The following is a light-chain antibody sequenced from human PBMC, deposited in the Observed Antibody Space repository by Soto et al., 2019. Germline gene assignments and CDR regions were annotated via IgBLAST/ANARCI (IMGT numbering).Light chain of an antibody. CDR2: AVT. Sequence: QSALTQPASVSGSPGQSITISCTGTTIDLGVYNYVSWYQQHPGKAHKLMIYAVTNRPSGVSTRFSGSKSVSTACLATSGIQAEYDADYYCTSFPTKNTRVFGGGAKLIVL. CDR1: TIDLGVYNY. CDR3: TSFPTKNTRV. V-gene: IGLV2-14*03. J-gene: IGLJ3*02.